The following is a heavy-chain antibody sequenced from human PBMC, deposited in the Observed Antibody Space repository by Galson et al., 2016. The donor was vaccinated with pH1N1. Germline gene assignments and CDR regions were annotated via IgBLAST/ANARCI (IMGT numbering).Heavy chain of an antibody. V-gene: IGHV4-59*08. CDR1: GDPISNYY. CDR3: ARHPWDYGDDVGGEYDS. J-gene: IGHJ4*02. Sequence: ETLSLTCTVSGDPISNYYWNWIRQPPGKGLEWIGYISYTGNTKYNSSLKSRVTISRDTSKIQFFLKVISVTAADTAVYYCARHPWDYGDDVGGEYDSWGQGTLVTVSS. D-gene: IGHD4-17*01. CDR2: ISYTGNT.